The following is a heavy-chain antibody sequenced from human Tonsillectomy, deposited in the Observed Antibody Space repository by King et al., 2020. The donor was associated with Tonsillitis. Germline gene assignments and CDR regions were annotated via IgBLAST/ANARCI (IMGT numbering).Heavy chain of an antibody. CDR1: GLTFSSYW. Sequence: VQLVESGGGLVQPGGSLRLSCAVSGLTFSSYWMSWVRQAPGKGLEWVANINQNGGEKYYVDSVKGRFTISRDNAKNSLYLQMNSLRADDTAVYYCARDVTFGGKYWVPGTLVTVSS. V-gene: IGHV3-7*03. D-gene: IGHD4-23*01. CDR3: ARDVTFGGKY. CDR2: INQNGGEK. J-gene: IGHJ4*02.